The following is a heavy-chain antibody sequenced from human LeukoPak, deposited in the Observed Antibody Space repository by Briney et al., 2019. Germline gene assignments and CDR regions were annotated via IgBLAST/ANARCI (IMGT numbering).Heavy chain of an antibody. D-gene: IGHD2-15*01. CDR1: GFXFSSYG. V-gene: IGHV3-23*01. Sequence: GGSLRLSCRASGFXFSSYGIAWVRQTPGKGLEWVAIIGGSGASTYYADSVKGRFTISRDNSKNTVYLQMNTLRAEDTAVYFCAKDVVVVPATPFLGAFDIWGQGIMVTVSS. CDR3: AKDVVVVPATPFLGAFDI. CDR2: IGGSGAST. J-gene: IGHJ3*02.